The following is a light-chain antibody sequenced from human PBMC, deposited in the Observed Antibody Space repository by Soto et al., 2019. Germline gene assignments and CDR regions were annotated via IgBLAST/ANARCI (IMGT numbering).Light chain of an antibody. V-gene: IGLV2-8*01. CDR1: SSDIGNYKY. CDR2: EVT. CDR3: SSNVGSNNFV. Sequence: QSVLTQPPSASGSPGQSVTISCTGTSSDIGNYKYVSWYQQHPGKAPKLIIYEVTERPSGVPDRFSGSKSGNTASLTVSGLQAEDEALYYCSSNVGSNNFVFGTGTKVTVL. J-gene: IGLJ1*01.